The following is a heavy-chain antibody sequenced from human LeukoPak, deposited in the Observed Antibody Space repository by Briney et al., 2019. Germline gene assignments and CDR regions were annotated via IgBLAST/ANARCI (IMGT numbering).Heavy chain of an antibody. D-gene: IGHD1-26*01. Sequence: GGSLRLSCAASGLTFSSNTMHWVRQAPGKGLEWVAFISYDGSNKYYADSVKGRFTISRDNSKNTLYLQMTSLRAEDTAVYYCARESYTGSYWARWGQGTLVTVSS. J-gene: IGHJ4*02. CDR2: ISYDGSNK. CDR1: GLTFSSNT. V-gene: IGHV3-30-3*01. CDR3: ARESYTGSYWAR.